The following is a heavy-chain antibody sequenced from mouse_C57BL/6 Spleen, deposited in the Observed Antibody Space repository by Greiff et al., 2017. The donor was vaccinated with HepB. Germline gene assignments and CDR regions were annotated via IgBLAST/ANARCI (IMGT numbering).Heavy chain of an antibody. CDR3: ARGTWNYGGRYFGV. CDR1: GYSITSGYD. CDR2: ISYSGST. J-gene: IGHJ1*03. D-gene: IGHD1-1*02. Sequence: EVKLQESGPGMVKPSQSLSLTCTVTGYSITSGYDWHWIRHFPGNKLEWMGYISYSGSTNYNPTLKSRISITHDTSKNHFFLKLNSVTTEDTATYYCARGTWNYGGRYFGVWGTGATVTVSS. V-gene: IGHV3-1*01.